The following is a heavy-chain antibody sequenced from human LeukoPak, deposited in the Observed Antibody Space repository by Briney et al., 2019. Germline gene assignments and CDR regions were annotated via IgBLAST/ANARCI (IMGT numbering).Heavy chain of an antibody. CDR2: ISWNSGSI. CDR1: GFTFDDYA. CDR3: AKAAVAVAGGDY. J-gene: IGHJ4*02. V-gene: IGHV3-9*01. Sequence: PGGSLRLSCAASGFTFDDYAMHWVRQAPGKGLEWVSGISWNSGSIGYADSVKGRFTISRDNAKNSLYLQMNSLRAEDTAVYYCAKAAVAVAGGDYWGQGTLVTVSS. D-gene: IGHD6-19*01.